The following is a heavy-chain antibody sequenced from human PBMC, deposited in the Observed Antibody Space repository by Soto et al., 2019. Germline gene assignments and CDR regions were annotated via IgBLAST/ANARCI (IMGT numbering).Heavy chain of an antibody. CDR3: ARESYSFGRAFDI. CDR2: INYSGAT. CDR1: GGSINSDGYY. V-gene: IGHV4-31*03. J-gene: IGHJ4*01. D-gene: IGHD5-18*01. Sequence: QVHLQESGPGLVKPSQTLSLTCTVSGGSINSDGYYWSWIRQHPEKGLEWIGYINYSGATYYNPSLKGRLTISVDTSKNQFSLQLTSVIAADTALYYCARESYSFGRAFDIWGHGTLVTVSS.